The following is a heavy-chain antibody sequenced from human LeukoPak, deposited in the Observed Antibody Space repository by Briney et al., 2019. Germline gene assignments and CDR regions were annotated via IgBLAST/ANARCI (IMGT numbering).Heavy chain of an antibody. J-gene: IGHJ6*03. V-gene: IGHV3-23*01. D-gene: IGHD6-19*01. CDR3: AKDGSSGWYRIGYYYYMDV. Sequence: GGSLRLSCAASGFTFSSYGMSWVRQAPGKGLEWVSAISGSGGSTYYADSVKGRFTISRDNSKNTLYLQMNSLRAEDTAVYYCAKDGSSGWYRIGYYYYMDVWGKGTTVTISS. CDR2: ISGSGGST. CDR1: GFTFSSYG.